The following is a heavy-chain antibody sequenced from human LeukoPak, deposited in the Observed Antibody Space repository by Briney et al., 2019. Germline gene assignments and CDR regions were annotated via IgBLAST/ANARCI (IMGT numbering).Heavy chain of an antibody. Sequence: KAGGSLRLSCAASGFTFSNYWMSWVRQAPGKGLEWVANIKQDGSEKYYVDSVKGRFTISRDNAENSLYLQMNSLRAEDTAVYYCAKDYKHHGSGSYHYGMDVWGQGTTVTVSS. CDR1: GFTFSNYW. D-gene: IGHD3-10*01. J-gene: IGHJ6*02. V-gene: IGHV3-7*01. CDR2: IKQDGSEK. CDR3: AKDYKHHGSGSYHYGMDV.